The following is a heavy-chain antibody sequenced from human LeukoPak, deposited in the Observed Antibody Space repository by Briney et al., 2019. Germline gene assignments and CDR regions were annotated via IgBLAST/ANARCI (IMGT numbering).Heavy chain of an antibody. CDR3: MRDFRGINNWNDRLDY. CDR1: GYRFVSFG. CDR2: ISAYNGKT. D-gene: IGHD1-20*01. J-gene: IGHJ4*02. V-gene: IGHV1-18*01. Sequence: ASVNVSCKASGYRFVSFGINWVRQAPGQGLEWMGWISAYNGKTDVAQKLRGRVTMTTDTSTSTAYMELRGLRSDDTAVYYCMRDFRGINNWNDRLDYWGQGTLLTVSS.